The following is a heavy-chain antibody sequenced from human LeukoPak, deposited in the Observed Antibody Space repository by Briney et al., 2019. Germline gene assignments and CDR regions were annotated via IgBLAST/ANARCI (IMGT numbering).Heavy chain of an antibody. D-gene: IGHD6-6*01. Sequence: SETLSLTCTVSGGSISSYYWTWIRQPPGKGLEWIGYIYHSGNTNYNPSLNSRVTISLDTPKNQFTLKLTSVTAADTAVYYCARRVAVRPRYYFDYWGQGTLVTVFS. CDR3: ARRVAVRPRYYFDY. V-gene: IGHV4-59*08. CDR1: GGSISSYY. J-gene: IGHJ4*02. CDR2: IYHSGNT.